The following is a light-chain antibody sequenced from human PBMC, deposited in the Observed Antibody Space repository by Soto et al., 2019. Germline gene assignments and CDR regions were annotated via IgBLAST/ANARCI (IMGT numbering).Light chain of an antibody. CDR1: QSISSW. Sequence: DIQMTQSPSTLSASLGDRVTITCRASQSISSWVAWYQQKPGKAPKLLIYKASTLESGVSSRFTGSGSGTEFTPNINSLQPDDFATYSCQQYDSYSATFGQGTKV. CDR3: QQYDSYSAT. CDR2: KAS. V-gene: IGKV1-5*03. J-gene: IGKJ1*01.